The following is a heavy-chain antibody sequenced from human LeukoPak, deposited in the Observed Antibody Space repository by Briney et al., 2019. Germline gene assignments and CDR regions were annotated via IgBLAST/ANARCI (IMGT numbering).Heavy chain of an antibody. J-gene: IGHJ5*02. CDR3: AKGLNGNWFDP. Sequence: GGSRRLSCAASGFTFTTYGMHWVRQAPGKGLEWVATISSDGSAKCYADSVQGRFTISRDNSKNTLDLQMNSLRLDDTAVYYSAKGLNGNWFDPWGQGTLVIVSS. CDR2: ISSDGSAK. V-gene: IGHV3-30*18. CDR1: GFTFTTYG.